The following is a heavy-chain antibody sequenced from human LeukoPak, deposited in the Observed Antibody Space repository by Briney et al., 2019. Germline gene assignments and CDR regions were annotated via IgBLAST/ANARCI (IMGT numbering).Heavy chain of an antibody. CDR1: GFTFSSYA. CDR3: ARDIRRWGLVDY. CDR2: ISSSGSTI. D-gene: IGHD3-16*01. V-gene: IGHV3-48*04. J-gene: IGHJ4*02. Sequence: PGGSLRLSCAASGFTFSSYAMSWVRQAPGKGLEWVSYISSSGSTIYYADSVKGRFTISRDNAKNSLYLQMNSLRAEDTAVYYCARDIRRWGLVDYWGQGTLVTVSS.